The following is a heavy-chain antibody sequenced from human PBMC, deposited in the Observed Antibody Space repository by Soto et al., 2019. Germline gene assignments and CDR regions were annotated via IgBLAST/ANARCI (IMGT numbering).Heavy chain of an antibody. V-gene: IGHV4-30-4*01. CDR3: ARRDYYYDRHWFAT. CDR2: VYYSGIT. CDR1: CDSVSRTDYY. J-gene: IGHJ5*01. D-gene: IGHD3-22*01. Sequence: TLSLTCTVSCDSVSRTDYYWNWIRQPPGKGLEWIGYVYYSGITYYNPSLESRLSISIDTRNNQFYLKLSSVTAAHTAVYFCARRDYYYDRHWFATPGHCTLVPVSS.